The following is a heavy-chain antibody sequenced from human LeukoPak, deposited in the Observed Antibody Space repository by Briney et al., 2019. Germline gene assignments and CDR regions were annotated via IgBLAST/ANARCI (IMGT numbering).Heavy chain of an antibody. CDR1: GFTFSSYA. CDR2: ISGSGGRT. D-gene: IGHD2-8*01. J-gene: IGHJ6*03. CDR3: AKGRGHCIDGVCHNYYYMDV. Sequence: GGSLRLSCVASGFTFSSYAVTWVRQAPGKGLEWVSSISGSGGRTDYADSVKGRFTIARDNSKNTLYLQMTSLGADDTAVYYCAKGRGHCIDGVCHNYYYMDVRGKGTTVTVS. V-gene: IGHV3-23*01.